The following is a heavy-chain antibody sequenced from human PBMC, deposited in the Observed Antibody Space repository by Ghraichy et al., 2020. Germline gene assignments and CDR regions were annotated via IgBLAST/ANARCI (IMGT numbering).Heavy chain of an antibody. Sequence: GGSLRLSCTASGFTFGDYAMSWFRQAPGKGLEWVGFIRSKAYGGTTEYAASVKGRFTISRDDSKSIAYLQMNSLKTEDTAVYYCTRGYYGSGNRGGDYWGQGTLVTVSS. V-gene: IGHV3-49*03. CDR1: GFTFGDYA. CDR3: TRGYYGSGNRGGDY. D-gene: IGHD3-10*01. J-gene: IGHJ4*02. CDR2: IRSKAYGGTT.